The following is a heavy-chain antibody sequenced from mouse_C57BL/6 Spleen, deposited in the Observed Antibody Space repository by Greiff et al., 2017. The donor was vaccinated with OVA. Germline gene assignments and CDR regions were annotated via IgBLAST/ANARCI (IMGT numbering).Heavy chain of an antibody. V-gene: IGHV5-16*01. J-gene: IGHJ2*01. Sequence: EVKLMESEGGLVQPGSSMKLSCTASGFTFSDYYMAWVRQVPEKGLEWVANINYDGSSTYYLDSLKSRFIISRDNAKNILYLQMSSLKSEDTATYYCARDDGYSNFDYWGQGTTLTVSS. CDR2: INYDGSST. D-gene: IGHD2-3*01. CDR1: GFTFSDYY. CDR3: ARDDGYSNFDY.